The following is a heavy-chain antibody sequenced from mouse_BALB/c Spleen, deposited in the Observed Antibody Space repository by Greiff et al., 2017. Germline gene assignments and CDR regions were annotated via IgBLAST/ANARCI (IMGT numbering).Heavy chain of an antibody. CDR3: ARGYYGNPYFDY. J-gene: IGHJ2*01. Sequence: VQLKQSGAELVKPGASVKLSCTASGFNIKDTYMHWVKQRPEQGLEWIGRIDPANGNTKYDPKFQGKATITADTSSNTAYLQLSSLTSEDTAVYYCARGYYGNPYFDYWGQGTTLTVSS. D-gene: IGHD2-1*01. CDR1: GFNIKDTY. CDR2: IDPANGNT. V-gene: IGHV14-3*02.